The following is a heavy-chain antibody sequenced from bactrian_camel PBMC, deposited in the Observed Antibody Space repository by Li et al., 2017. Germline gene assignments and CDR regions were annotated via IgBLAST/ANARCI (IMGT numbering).Heavy chain of an antibody. Sequence: VQLVESGGGLVQPGGSLTLTCTVSGLTFRAFDMSWVRQAPGKGLEWVATILASGSGAHYPDSVKGRFTISQDNAANTVYLQMNSLKPDDTGMYYCAAARHVYRDSSYALDYQRYNTWGQGTQVTVS. D-gene: IGHD1*01. V-gene: IGHV3S40*01. CDR2: ILASGSGA. J-gene: IGHJ6*01. CDR3: AAARHVYRDSSYALDYQRYNT. CDR1: GLTFRAFD.